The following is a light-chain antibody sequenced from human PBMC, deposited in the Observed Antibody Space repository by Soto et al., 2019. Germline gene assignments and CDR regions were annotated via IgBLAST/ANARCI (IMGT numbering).Light chain of an antibody. CDR2: QAS. Sequence: DIQMTQSPSTLSTSVGDRVTITCRARQSSSSWLAWYQHKPGKAPKLLIYQASSLEGGVPSRFSGSGSGTEFTLTISSLQPDDFATYYCQQYNTYSRTFGQGTRVESK. J-gene: IGKJ2*02. CDR1: QSSSSW. CDR3: QQYNTYSRT. V-gene: IGKV1-5*03.